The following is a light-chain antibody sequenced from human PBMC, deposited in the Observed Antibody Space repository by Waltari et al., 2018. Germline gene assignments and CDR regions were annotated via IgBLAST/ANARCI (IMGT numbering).Light chain of an antibody. CDR1: SNNVGNQG. CDR2: RNN. V-gene: IGLV10-54*04. J-gene: IGLJ1*01. Sequence: QAGLTQPPSVSKGLGQTATLTCTGNSNNVGNQGAAWVQHHQDHPPKLLSYRNNNRPSGISERFSASRSGNTASLTITGLQPEDEADYYCSGWDISLNAHVFGPGTKVTVL. CDR3: SGWDISLNAHV.